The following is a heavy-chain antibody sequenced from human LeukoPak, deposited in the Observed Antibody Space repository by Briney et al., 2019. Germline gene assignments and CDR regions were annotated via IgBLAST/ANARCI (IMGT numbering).Heavy chain of an antibody. CDR1: GFTFSSYA. CDR3: AKDSSGWPTEYFDY. CDR2: ISGSGGST. D-gene: IGHD6-19*01. V-gene: IGHV3-23*01. J-gene: IGHJ4*02. Sequence: GGSPRLSCAASGFTFSSYAMSWVRQAPGKGLEWVSAISGSGGSTYYADSVKGRFTISRDNSKNTLYLQMNSLRAEDTAVYYCAKDSSGWPTEYFDYWGQGTLVTVSS.